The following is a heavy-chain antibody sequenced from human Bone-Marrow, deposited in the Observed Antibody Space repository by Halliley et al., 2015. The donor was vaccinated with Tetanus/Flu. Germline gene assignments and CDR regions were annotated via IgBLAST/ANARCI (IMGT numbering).Heavy chain of an antibody. CDR3: AGEYSGSHGRFDP. D-gene: IGHD1-26*01. J-gene: IGHJ5*02. CDR2: VYKSGNT. V-gene: IGHV4-59*01. Sequence: WIGFVYKSGNTNLNPSLKSRLAMSVDTSKSQFSRKLRSVTAADTAMYFCAGEYSGSHGRFDPWGQGTLVTVSS.